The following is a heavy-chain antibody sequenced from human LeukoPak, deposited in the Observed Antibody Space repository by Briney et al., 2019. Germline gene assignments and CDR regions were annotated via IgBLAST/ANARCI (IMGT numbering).Heavy chain of an antibody. D-gene: IGHD6-13*01. Sequence: GGSQRLSCAASGFTVSSNYMSWVRQAPGKGLEWVSVIYSGGSTYYADSVKGRFTISRDNSKNTLYLQMTSLRAADTAVYYCARNSPYSSSWPGYWGQATLATVSS. V-gene: IGHV3-66*01. CDR2: IYSGGST. CDR3: ARNSPYSSSWPGY. CDR1: GFTVSSNY. J-gene: IGHJ4*02.